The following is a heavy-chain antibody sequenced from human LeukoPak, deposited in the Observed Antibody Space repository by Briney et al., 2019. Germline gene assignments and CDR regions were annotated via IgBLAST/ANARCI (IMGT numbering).Heavy chain of an antibody. CDR3: ASGGLWFGDYDY. J-gene: IGHJ4*02. Sequence: GGSLRLSCAASGFTFSSYGMHWVRQAPGKGLEWVAFIRYDGSNKYYADSVKGRFTISRDNSKNTLYLQMNSLRAEDTAVYYCASGGLWFGDYDYWGQGTLVTVSS. CDR1: GFTFSSYG. V-gene: IGHV3-30*02. D-gene: IGHD3-10*01. CDR2: IRYDGSNK.